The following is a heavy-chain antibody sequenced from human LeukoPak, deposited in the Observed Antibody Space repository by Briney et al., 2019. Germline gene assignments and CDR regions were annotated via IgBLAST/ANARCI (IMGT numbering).Heavy chain of an antibody. D-gene: IGHD6-13*01. Sequence: ASVKVSCKASGYTFTSYGISWVRQAPGQGLEWMGWISAYNVNTNYAQKLQGRVTMTTDTSTSTAYMELRSLRSDDTAVYYCAREHDGLAAAGTVFDPWGQGTLVTVSS. CDR2: ISAYNVNT. V-gene: IGHV1-18*01. CDR1: GYTFTSYG. CDR3: AREHDGLAAAGTVFDP. J-gene: IGHJ5*02.